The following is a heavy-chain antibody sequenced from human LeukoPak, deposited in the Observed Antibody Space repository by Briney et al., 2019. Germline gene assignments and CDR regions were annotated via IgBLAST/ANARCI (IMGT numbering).Heavy chain of an antibody. CDR3: ARERFTGSSWQLYYFDY. D-gene: IGHD6-13*01. V-gene: IGHV1-46*01. J-gene: IGHJ4*02. Sequence: ASVKVSCKASGYTFTGYYMHWVRQAPGQGLEWMGVINPSGGSTSYAQKFQGRVTMTRDTSTSTVYMELGSLRSEDTAMYYCARERFTGSSWQLYYFDYWGQGTLVTVSS. CDR1: GYTFTGYY. CDR2: INPSGGST.